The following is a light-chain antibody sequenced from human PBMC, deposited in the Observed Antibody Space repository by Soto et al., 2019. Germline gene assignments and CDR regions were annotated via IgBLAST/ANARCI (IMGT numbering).Light chain of an antibody. J-gene: IGLJ1*01. V-gene: IGLV1-40*01. CDR1: SSNIGATYD. CDR3: QSYDSSLSAHYV. Sequence: QSVLTQPPSVSGAPGQRVTISCTGSSSNIGATYDVQWYQQLPGTAPKLLIYGNSNRPSGVPDRFSGSKSGTSASLAITGLLADDEADYYCQSYDSSLSAHYVFGTGTQLTVL. CDR2: GNS.